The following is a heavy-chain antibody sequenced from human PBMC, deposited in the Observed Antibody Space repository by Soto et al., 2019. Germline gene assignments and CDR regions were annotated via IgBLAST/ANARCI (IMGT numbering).Heavy chain of an antibody. V-gene: IGHV3-23*01. CDR2: ISGSGGST. CDR1: GFTFSSYA. CDR3: AKGTRLTGYSNHFDY. Sequence: GGSLRLSCAASGFTFSSYAMSWVRQAPGKGLEWVSAISGSGGSTYYADSVKGRFTISRDNSKNTLYLQMNSLRAEDTAVYYCAKGTRLTGYSNHFDYWGQGTLVTVSS. J-gene: IGHJ4*02. D-gene: IGHD3-9*01.